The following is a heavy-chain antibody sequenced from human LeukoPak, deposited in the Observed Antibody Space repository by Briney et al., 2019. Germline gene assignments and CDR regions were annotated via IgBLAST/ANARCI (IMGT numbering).Heavy chain of an antibody. J-gene: IGHJ4*02. CDR1: GGSISSSSYY. CDR2: IYYSGST. V-gene: IGHV4-39*01. Sequence: SETLSLTCTVSGGSISSSSYYWGWIRQPPGKGLEWIGSIYYSGSTYYNPSLKSRVTISVDTSKNQFSLKLSSVTAADTAVYYCARIQNIAAAGWGVDYWGQGTLVTVSS. D-gene: IGHD6-13*01. CDR3: ARIQNIAAAGWGVDY.